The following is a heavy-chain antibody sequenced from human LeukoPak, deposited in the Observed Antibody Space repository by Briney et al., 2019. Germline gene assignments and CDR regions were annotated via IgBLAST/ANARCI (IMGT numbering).Heavy chain of an antibody. CDR3: ARTRSGWYYFDY. V-gene: IGHV1-69*01. D-gene: IGHD6-19*01. J-gene: IGHJ4*02. Sequence: SVKVSCKASGGTFSSYAISWVRQAPGQGLEWMGGIIPIFGTANYAQKFQGRVTITADESTGTAYMELSSLRSEDTAVYYCARTRSGWYYFDYWGQGTLVTVSS. CDR2: IIPIFGTA. CDR1: GGTFSSYA.